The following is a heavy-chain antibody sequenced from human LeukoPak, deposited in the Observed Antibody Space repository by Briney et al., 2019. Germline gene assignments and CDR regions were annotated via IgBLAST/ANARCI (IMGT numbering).Heavy chain of an antibody. J-gene: IGHJ4*02. V-gene: IGHV3-7*01. CDR1: GFTFSSYW. D-gene: IGHD6-19*01. CDR2: IKQDGSEK. Sequence: GGSLRLSCAASGFTFSSYWMSWVRQAPGKGLEWVANIKQDGSEKYYVDSVKGRFTISRDNAKNSLYLQMNSLRAEDTAVYYCAKDGDGEEWLVPFDYWGQGTLVTVSS. CDR3: AKDGDGEEWLVPFDY.